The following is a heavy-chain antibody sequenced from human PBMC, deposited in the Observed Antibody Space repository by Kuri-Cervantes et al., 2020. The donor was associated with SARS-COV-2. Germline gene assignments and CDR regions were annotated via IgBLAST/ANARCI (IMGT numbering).Heavy chain of an antibody. CDR3: AKDESAWEWYYYYYMDV. D-gene: IGHD1-26*01. J-gene: IGHJ6*03. CDR1: GFTFSSYG. CDR2: IRYDGSSK. Sequence: GGSLRLSCAASGFTFSSYGMHWVRQAPGKGLEWVAFIRYDGSSKYYADSVKGRFTISRDNSKNTLYLQMNSLRAEDTAVYYCAKDESAWEWYYYYYMDVWGKGTTVTVSS. V-gene: IGHV3-30*02.